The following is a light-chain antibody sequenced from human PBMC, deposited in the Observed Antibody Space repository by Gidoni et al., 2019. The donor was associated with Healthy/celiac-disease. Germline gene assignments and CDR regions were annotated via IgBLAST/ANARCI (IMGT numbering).Light chain of an antibody. CDR3: QQYYSTPLT. Sequence: DIVMTQSPDSLALSLAERATINCKSSQSVLYTSNNKNYLAWYQQKPGQPPKLLIYWASTREPGVPDRFSGSGSGTDFTLTISSLQAEDVAVYYCQQYYSTPLTFGGGTKVEIK. CDR2: WAS. CDR1: QSVLYTSNNKNY. J-gene: IGKJ4*01. V-gene: IGKV4-1*01.